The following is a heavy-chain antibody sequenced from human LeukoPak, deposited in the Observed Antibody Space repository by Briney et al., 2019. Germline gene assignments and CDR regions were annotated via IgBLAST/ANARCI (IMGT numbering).Heavy chain of an antibody. CDR1: GFTFTSYW. Sequence: GGSLRLSCVASGFTFTSYWMSWVRQAPGKGLEWVANIKQDGSEKYYLDSLEGRFTISRDNAKNSLYLQMNSLRAEDTAVYYCARHHPDLYDFWSGYYMYYFDYWGQGTLVTVSS. CDR2: IKQDGSEK. J-gene: IGHJ4*02. V-gene: IGHV3-7*01. CDR3: ARHHPDLYDFWSGYYMYYFDY. D-gene: IGHD3-3*01.